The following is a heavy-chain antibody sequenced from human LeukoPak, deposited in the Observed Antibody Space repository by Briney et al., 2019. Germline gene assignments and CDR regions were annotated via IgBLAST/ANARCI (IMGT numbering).Heavy chain of an antibody. J-gene: IGHJ4*02. CDR1: GFTFSSYS. D-gene: IGHD6-13*01. CDR3: ARDLDSSTWSRGFDY. V-gene: IGHV3-21*01. Sequence: GGSLRLSCAASGFTFSSYSMNWVRQAPGKGLEWVSSINSSSGYIYYADSVKGRFTISRDNAKNSLYLQMNSLRAEDTAVYYCARDLDSSTWSRGFDYWGQGTLVTVSS. CDR2: INSSSGYI.